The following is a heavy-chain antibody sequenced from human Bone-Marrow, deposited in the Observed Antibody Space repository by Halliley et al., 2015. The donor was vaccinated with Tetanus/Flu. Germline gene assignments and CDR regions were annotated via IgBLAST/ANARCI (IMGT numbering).Heavy chain of an antibody. CDR3: TRYYYNISAGEQDDY. V-gene: IGHV3-49*04. J-gene: IGHJ4*02. CDR1: GFTFGDYT. CDR2: IRTKAYNGAT. D-gene: IGHD3-22*01. Sequence: SLRLSCTTSGFTFGDYTMSWVRQAPGKGLEWVGFIRTKAYNGATEYAASVKGRFTLSRDDSKSIAYLQMNSLKTEDTAVYYRTRYYYNISAGEQDDYWGQGTLVTVSS.